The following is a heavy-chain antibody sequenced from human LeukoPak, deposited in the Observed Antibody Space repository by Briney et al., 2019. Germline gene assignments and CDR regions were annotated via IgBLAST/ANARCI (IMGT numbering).Heavy chain of an antibody. CDR2: ISGSGGST. CDR1: GFTFSSYA. CDR3: AKATVVPAAIDYYYYYMDV. Sequence: GGSLRLTCAASGFTFSSYAMSWVRQVPGKGLEWVSAISGSGGSTYYADSVKGRFTISRDNSKNTLYLQMNSLRAEDTAVYYCAKATVVPAAIDYYYYYMDVWGKGTTVTVSS. D-gene: IGHD2-2*02. J-gene: IGHJ6*03. V-gene: IGHV3-23*01.